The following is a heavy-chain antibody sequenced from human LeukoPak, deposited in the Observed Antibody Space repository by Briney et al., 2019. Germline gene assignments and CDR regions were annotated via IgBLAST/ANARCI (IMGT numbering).Heavy chain of an antibody. CDR1: GFTFSGSA. J-gene: IGHJ6*02. D-gene: IGHD5-12*01. V-gene: IGHV3-73*01. CDR2: IRSKANSYAT. CDR3: TRRYSGYDQGYYYYYGMDV. Sequence: GGSLRLSCAASGFTFSGSAMHWVRQASGKGLEWVGRIRSKANSYATAYAASVKGRFTISRDDSKNTAYLQMNSLKTEDTAVYYCTRRYSGYDQGYYYYYGMDVWGQGTTVTVSS.